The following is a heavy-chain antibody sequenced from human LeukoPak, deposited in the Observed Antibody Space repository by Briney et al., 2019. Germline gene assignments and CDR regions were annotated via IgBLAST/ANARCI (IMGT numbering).Heavy chain of an antibody. V-gene: IGHV3-23*01. CDR3: AKDVGQLGGY. Sequence: GGSLRLSCAASGFTFSSYGMHWVRQAPGKGLEWVSAISGSGGSTYYADSVKGRFTIFRDNSKNTLYLQMNSLRAEDTAVYYCAKDVGQLGGYWGQGTLVTVSS. J-gene: IGHJ4*02. CDR2: ISGSGGST. D-gene: IGHD6-6*01. CDR1: GFTFSSYG.